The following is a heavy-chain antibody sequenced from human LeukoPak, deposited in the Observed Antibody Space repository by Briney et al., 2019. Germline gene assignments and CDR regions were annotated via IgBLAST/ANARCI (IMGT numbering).Heavy chain of an antibody. J-gene: IGHJ4*02. D-gene: IGHD3-10*01. CDR2: IIPSFGTA. V-gene: IGHV1-69*06. Sequence: ASVKVSCKASGGTFSSYGISWVRQAPGQGLEWMGGIIPSFGTANYAQKFQGKVTITADKSTSTAYMELSSLRSEDTAVYYCARLSTGGYYYGSGFDYWGQGTLVTVSS. CDR3: ARLSTGGYYYGSGFDY. CDR1: GGTFSSYG.